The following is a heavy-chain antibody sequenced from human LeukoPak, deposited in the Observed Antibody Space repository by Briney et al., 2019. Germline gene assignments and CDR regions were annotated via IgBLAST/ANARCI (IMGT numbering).Heavy chain of an antibody. D-gene: IGHD5-18*01. J-gene: IGHJ4*02. V-gene: IGHV4-59*08. CDR2: VYDSGIT. CDR3: ARHPGIQLWIDN. CDR1: SASMSRYY. Sequence: PSETLSLTCTVSSASMSRYYWSWIRQPPGKGLEWIAYVYDSGITNYNPSLKSRVTISQDTSKNQFSLNLISVTAADTAVYYCARHPGIQLWIDNWGQGTLVTVSS.